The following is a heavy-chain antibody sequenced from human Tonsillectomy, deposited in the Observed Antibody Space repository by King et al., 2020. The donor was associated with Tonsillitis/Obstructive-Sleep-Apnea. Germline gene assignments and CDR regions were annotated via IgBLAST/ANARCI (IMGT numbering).Heavy chain of an antibody. CDR1: GFTFSDYY. Sequence: VQLVESGGGLVKPGGSLRLSCAASGFTFSDYYMSWIRQAPGKGLEWVSYISSSSSYTNYANSVKGRFTISRDNAKNSLYLQMNSLRAEDTAVYYCARDGAYYYGSGSYYPGYWGQGTLVTVSS. CDR2: ISSSSSYT. V-gene: IGHV3-11*06. D-gene: IGHD3-10*01. CDR3: ARDGAYYYGSGSYYPGY. J-gene: IGHJ4*02.